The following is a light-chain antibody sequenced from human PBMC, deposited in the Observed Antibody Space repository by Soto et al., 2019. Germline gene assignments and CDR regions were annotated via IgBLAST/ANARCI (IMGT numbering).Light chain of an antibody. J-gene: IGLJ2*01. CDR3: AAWDDSLNGPL. CDR2: NNN. CDR1: SSNIASNT. V-gene: IGLV1-44*01. Sequence: QSVLTQPPSASGTPGQRVTISCSGSSSNIASNTVNWYQQLPGTAPKLLIYNNNHRPSGVLDRFSGSKSGTSASLAISGLQSEDEADYYCAAWDDSLNGPLFGGGTKLHRP.